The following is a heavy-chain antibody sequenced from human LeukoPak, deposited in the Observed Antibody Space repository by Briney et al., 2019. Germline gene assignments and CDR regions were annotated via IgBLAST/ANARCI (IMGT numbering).Heavy chain of an antibody. CDR2: INDDGSDT. CDR3: ARDPTLRSSAYYYYYMDV. V-gene: IGHV3-74*01. Sequence: GGSLRLSCAASGFTFKLYWMHWVRQVPWKRPVWASRINDDGSDTIYADSVRGRFTTSRDNSKNTLYLQMNSLRAEDTAVYYCARDPTLRSSAYYYYYMDVWGKGTTVTVSS. J-gene: IGHJ6*03. D-gene: IGHD4-17*01. CDR1: GFTFKLYW.